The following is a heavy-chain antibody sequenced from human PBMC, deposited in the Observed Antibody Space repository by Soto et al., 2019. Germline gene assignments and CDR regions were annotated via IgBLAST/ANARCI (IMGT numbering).Heavy chain of an antibody. CDR3: ARETTYCGGDCYSGPQYYFDY. D-gene: IGHD2-21*02. Sequence: SETLSLTCTVSDGSISSYYWSWIRQPPGKGLECIGYISYSGSTKYNPSLKNRVTILRDTSKNQFSLKLSSVTAADTAVYYCARETTYCGGDCYSGPQYYFDYWGQGTLVTVSS. J-gene: IGHJ4*02. CDR2: ISYSGST. CDR1: DGSISSYY. V-gene: IGHV4-59*12.